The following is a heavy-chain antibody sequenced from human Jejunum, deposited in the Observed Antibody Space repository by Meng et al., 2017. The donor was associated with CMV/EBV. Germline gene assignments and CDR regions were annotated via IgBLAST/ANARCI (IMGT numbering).Heavy chain of an antibody. CDR2: ISCYNGDT. Sequence: QLQRGESGAEGKKPGASVRVSCKASGYTFTHQGISWIRQAPGQGLEWMGWISCYNGDTNDAQKLQGRVTMTTDTSTNTAYMDLRSLRSDDTAVYYCARDPSNTSGRYAYFDYWGQGTLVTVSS. CDR3: ARDPSNTSGRYAYFDY. D-gene: IGHD6-19*01. J-gene: IGHJ4*02. V-gene: IGHV1-18*01. CDR1: GYTFTHQG.